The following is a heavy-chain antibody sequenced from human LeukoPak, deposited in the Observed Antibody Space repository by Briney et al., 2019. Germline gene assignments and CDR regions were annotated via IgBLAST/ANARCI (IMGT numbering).Heavy chain of an antibody. CDR1: GGSFSGYY. CDR2: INHSGST. J-gene: IGHJ4*02. CDR3: ARGVEGYYGSGSYYY. Sequence: SETLSPTCAVYGGSFSGYYWSWIRQPPGKGLEWIGEINHSGSTNYNPSLKSRVTISVDTSKNQFSLKLSSVTAADTAVYYCARGVEGYYGSGSYYYWGQGTLVTVSS. D-gene: IGHD3-10*01. V-gene: IGHV4-34*01.